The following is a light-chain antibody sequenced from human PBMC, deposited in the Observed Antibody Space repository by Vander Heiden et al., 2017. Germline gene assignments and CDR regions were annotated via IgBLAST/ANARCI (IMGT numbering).Light chain of an antibody. J-gene: IGLJ2*01. CDR2: KDT. CDR1: SLSKQF. CDR3: QSTDNTGNFVL. V-gene: IGLV3-25*03. Sequence: SYEFTQPPSMSVSPGQTARITCSGDSLSKQFAYWYQQKPGQAAILVIFKDTQRPSGIPERVSGASSGTTVTLTISGVQAEDEADYYCQSTDNTGNFVLFGGGTKLTVL.